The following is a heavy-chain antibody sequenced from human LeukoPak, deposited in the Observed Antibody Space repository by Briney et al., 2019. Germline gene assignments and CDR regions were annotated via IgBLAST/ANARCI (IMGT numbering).Heavy chain of an antibody. CDR1: GYTFTSYA. V-gene: IGHV1-69*13. CDR2: IIPIFGTA. J-gene: IGHJ4*02. CDR3: ARDPLAAAGTFDY. D-gene: IGHD6-13*01. Sequence: SVKVSCKASGYTFTSYAIGWVRQAPGQGLEWMGGIIPIFGTANYAQKFQGRVTITADESTSTAYMELSSLRSEDTAVYYCARDPLAAAGTFDYWGQGTLVTVSS.